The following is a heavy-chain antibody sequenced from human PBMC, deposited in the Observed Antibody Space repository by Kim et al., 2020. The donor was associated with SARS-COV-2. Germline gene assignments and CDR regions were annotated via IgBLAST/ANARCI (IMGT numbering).Heavy chain of an antibody. CDR2: IYYSGST. CDR3: ARRWRAILTGYTNWFDP. D-gene: IGHD3-9*01. V-gene: IGHV4-39*01. Sequence: SETLSLTCTVSGGSISSSSYYWGWIRQPPGKGLEWIGSIYYSGSTYYNPSLKSRVTISVDTSKNQFSLKLSSVTAADTAVYYCARRWRAILTGYTNWFDP. CDR1: GGSISSSSYY. J-gene: IGHJ5*02.